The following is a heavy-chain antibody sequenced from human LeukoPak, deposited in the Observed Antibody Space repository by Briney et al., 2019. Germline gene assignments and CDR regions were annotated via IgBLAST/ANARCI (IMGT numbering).Heavy chain of an antibody. V-gene: IGHV3-21*01. Sequence: GGSLRLSCAASGFTFSSYRMNWVRQAPGKGLEWVSSISSSSSYIYYADSVKGRFTISRDNAKNSLYLQMNSLRAEDTAVYYCARSQGYCSGGSCPLYYFDYWGQGTLVTVSS. J-gene: IGHJ4*02. CDR1: GFTFSSYR. CDR3: ARSQGYCSGGSCPLYYFDY. D-gene: IGHD2-15*01. CDR2: ISSSSSYI.